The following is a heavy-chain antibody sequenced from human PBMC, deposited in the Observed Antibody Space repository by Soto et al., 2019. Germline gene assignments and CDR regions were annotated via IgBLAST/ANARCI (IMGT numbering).Heavy chain of an antibody. CDR3: ARRASSGRDPFYFDY. Sequence: QVHLQESGPGLVKASQTLSLTCTVSGGSISGGGGYYWSWIRQHPGKGLEWIGYIYYSGSTYYNPSLKSRATISVDTSENQVSLKLSSVTAADTAVYYCARRASSGRDPFYFDYWGQGTLVAVSS. CDR1: GGSISGGGGYY. V-gene: IGHV4-31*03. D-gene: IGHD6-6*01. CDR2: IYYSGST. J-gene: IGHJ4*02.